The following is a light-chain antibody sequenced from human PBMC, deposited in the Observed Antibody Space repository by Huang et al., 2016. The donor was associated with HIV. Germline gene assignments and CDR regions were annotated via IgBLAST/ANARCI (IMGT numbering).Light chain of an antibody. J-gene: IGKJ2*01. CDR3: LQGTHWPYT. V-gene: IGKV2D-30*01. CDR2: KVS. Sequence: DIVMTQSLLSLPVTLGQPASISCRSKQSIVYSDGTTYLNWFQQMPGQSPRRLIYKVSNWNSGDPERFSGSGSSTDFTLQISGVDAADVGVYYCLQGTHWPYTFGQGTNLEIK. CDR1: QSIVYSDGTTY.